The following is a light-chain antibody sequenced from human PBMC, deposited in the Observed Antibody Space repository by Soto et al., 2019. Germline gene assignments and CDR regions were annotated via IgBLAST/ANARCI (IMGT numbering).Light chain of an antibody. CDR2: GAS. V-gene: IGKV3D-20*02. J-gene: IGKJ1*01. Sequence: EIGLKKSPRTLSLSPGERATLSCRASQSVSANYLVWYQQSPGQAPRLLIYGASTRATGIPDRFSGSGSGTDFTLTITSLEPEDVAIYYCQQRSSWPWTFGQGTKVDIK. CDR3: QQRSSWPWT. CDR1: QSVSANY.